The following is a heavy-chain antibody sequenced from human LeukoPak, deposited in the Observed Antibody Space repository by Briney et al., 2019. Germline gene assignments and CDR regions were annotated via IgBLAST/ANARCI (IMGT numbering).Heavy chain of an antibody. J-gene: IGHJ6*03. CDR3: ARASRGRDGYNNYRYYYYYYMDV. D-gene: IGHD5-24*01. Sequence: GASVTVSFKASGYTFTNYDINWVRQAPGQGLEWMGWMNPNSGNTGYAQKFQGRVTITRNTSISTAYMELSSLRSEDTAVYYCARASRGRDGYNNYRYYYYYYMDVWGKGTTVTVSS. V-gene: IGHV1-8*03. CDR1: GYTFTNYD. CDR2: MNPNSGNT.